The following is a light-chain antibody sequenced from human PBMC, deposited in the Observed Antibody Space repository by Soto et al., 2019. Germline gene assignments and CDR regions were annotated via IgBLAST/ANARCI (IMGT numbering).Light chain of an antibody. J-gene: IGKJ2*01. CDR1: QGIRND. CDR2: AAS. Sequence: AIQMTQSPSSLSASVGDRVTITCRARQGIRNDLGWYQEKPGKAPKLLIYAASSLQSGVPSRFSGSGSCTDFTLTISSLQPEYFATYYCLQDYNYPRTFGQGTKLEIK. V-gene: IGKV1-6*01. CDR3: LQDYNYPRT.